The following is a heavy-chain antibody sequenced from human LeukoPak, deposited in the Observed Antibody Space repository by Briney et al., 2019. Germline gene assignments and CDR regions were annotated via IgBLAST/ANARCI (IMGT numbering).Heavy chain of an antibody. J-gene: IGHJ4*02. D-gene: IGHD5/OR15-5a*01. Sequence: PGGSLRLSCAASGFTLSSYAMTWVRQAPGKGLEWVSSISDRDHNTYYADSVKGWFTISRDNSKNTLYLQMNSLRAEDTAVYYCAKGGLSRAGLDFWGQGTLVTVSS. CDR2: ISDRDHNT. CDR1: GFTLSSYA. CDR3: AKGGLSRAGLDF. V-gene: IGHV3-23*01.